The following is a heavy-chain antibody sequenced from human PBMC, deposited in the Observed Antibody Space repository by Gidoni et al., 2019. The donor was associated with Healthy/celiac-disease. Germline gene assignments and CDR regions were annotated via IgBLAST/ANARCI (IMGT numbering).Heavy chain of an antibody. D-gene: IGHD3-3*01. CDR3: TAETYYDFWSGYFSDY. CDR1: GFTFSTAW. V-gene: IGHV3-15*01. Sequence: EVQLVESGGGLVKPGGSLRLSCAASGFTFSTAWLSWVRQAPGKGLEWVGRIKSKTDGGTTDYAAPVKGRFTISRDDSKNTLYLQMNSLKTEDTAVYYCTAETYYDFWSGYFSDYWDQGTLVTVSS. J-gene: IGHJ4*02. CDR2: IKSKTDGGTT.